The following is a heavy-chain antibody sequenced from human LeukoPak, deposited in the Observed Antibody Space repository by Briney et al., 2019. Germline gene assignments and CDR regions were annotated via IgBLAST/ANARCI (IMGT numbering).Heavy chain of an antibody. V-gene: IGHV1-8*02. J-gene: IGHJ5*02. D-gene: IGHD1-1*01. CDR2: MNPNSGNT. CDR3: ARDRRGNDEFDP. CDR1: GYTFTSYG. Sequence: ASVKVSCKASGYTFTSYGISWVQQATGQGLEWMGWMNPNSGNTGYAQKFQGRVTMTRNTSISTAYMELSSLRSEDTAVYYCARDRRGNDEFDPWGQGTLVTVSS.